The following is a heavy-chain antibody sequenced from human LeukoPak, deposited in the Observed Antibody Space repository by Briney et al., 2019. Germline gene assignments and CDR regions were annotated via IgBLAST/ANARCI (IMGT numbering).Heavy chain of an antibody. CDR3: ARDQGTSGGWPAVGRMGYFDY. Sequence: PGGSLRLSCAASGFIFSSSGMHWVRQTPGKGLEWVGIIWYDVSNKYYADSVKGRFTISRANAKNTVYLQMNSLRVEDTAVYYCARDQGTSGGWPAVGRMGYFDYWGQGTLVTVSS. V-gene: IGHV3-33*01. CDR2: IWYDVSNK. CDR1: GFIFSSSG. J-gene: IGHJ4*02. D-gene: IGHD6-19*01.